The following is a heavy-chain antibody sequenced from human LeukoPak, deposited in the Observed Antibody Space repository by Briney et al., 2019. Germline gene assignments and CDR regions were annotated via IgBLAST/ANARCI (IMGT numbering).Heavy chain of an antibody. J-gene: IGHJ4*02. V-gene: IGHV3-7*04. Sequence: GGTLRLSCAASGFTSSHDWMTWVRQASGKGLEWVADIAQNGAVSRYVDSVKGRFTISRDNAKKSLYLQRDSLRAEDTAVYFCARDIGWFVFDSWGQGTLVAVSS. CDR1: GFTSSHDW. CDR2: IAQNGAVS. D-gene: IGHD3-10*01. CDR3: ARDIGWFVFDS.